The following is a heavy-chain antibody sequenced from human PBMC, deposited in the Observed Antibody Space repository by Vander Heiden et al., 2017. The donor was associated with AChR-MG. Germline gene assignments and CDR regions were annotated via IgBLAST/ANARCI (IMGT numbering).Heavy chain of an antibody. Sequence: DVQLVESGGGLVQPGGSLRLSCAASGFSFTTYEMNWVRPTPGKGLEWVSYISSSGTVIYYADSVKGRFTISRDNAKSSLNLQMDSLRAEDTAVYYCARGEVIPAAEDYSYYYGLDVWGQGTTVTVSS. CDR3: ARGEVIPAAEDYSYYYGLDV. J-gene: IGHJ6*02. CDR2: ISSSGTVI. D-gene: IGHD2-2*01. V-gene: IGHV3-48*03. CDR1: GFSFTTYE.